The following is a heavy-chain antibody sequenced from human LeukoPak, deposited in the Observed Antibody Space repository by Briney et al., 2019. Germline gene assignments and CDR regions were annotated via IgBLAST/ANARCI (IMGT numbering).Heavy chain of an antibody. CDR2: ISGSGAGT. CDR1: DFTFSSFA. CDR3: AKVMWIRGQWPLDY. V-gene: IGHV3-23*01. D-gene: IGHD3-10*01. Sequence: GGSLRLSCAGSDFTFSSFAMTWVRQAPGKGLEWVSGISGSGAGTYYADSVKGRFTISRDNSKNTLFLQMSSLRAEDTAVYYCAKVMWIRGQWPLDYWGQGTLVTVSS. J-gene: IGHJ4*02.